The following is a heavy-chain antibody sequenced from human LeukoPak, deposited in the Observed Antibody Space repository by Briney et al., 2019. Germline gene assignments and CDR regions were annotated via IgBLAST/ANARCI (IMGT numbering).Heavy chain of an antibody. J-gene: IGHJ5*02. CDR3: ARATGNWFDP. Sequence: GGSLRLSCAASGFTVSSNYMSWVRQAPGKGLEWVSVIYSGGSTYYADSVKDQFTISRDNSKNTLYLQMNSLRAEDTAVYYCARATGNWFDPWGQGTLVTVSS. CDR1: GFTVSSNY. D-gene: IGHD5-12*01. V-gene: IGHV3-53*01. CDR2: IYSGGST.